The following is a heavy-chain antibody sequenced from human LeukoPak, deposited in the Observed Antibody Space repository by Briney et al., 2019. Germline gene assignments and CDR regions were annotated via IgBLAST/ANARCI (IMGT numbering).Heavy chain of an antibody. CDR3: ARRRGSSSYRDY. CDR2: ISDSGTT. V-gene: IGHV4-39*01. J-gene: IGHJ4*02. CDR1: GGSVHSTNHF. Sequence: PSETLSLTCTVSGGSVHSTNHFWGWIRQPPGEGLEWIATISDSGTTYYNPSLKSRISISADTSENQISLKLNSVTVTDTAVYYCARRRGSSSYRDYWGQGTQVIVSS. D-gene: IGHD3-3*01.